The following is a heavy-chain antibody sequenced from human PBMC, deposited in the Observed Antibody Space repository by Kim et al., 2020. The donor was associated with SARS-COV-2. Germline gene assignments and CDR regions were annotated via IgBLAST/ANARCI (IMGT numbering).Heavy chain of an antibody. Sequence: SETLSLTCTVSGGSISSYYWSWIRQPPGKGLEWIGYIYYSGSTNYNPSLKSRVTISVDTSKNQFSLKLSSVTAADTAVYYCARRWNGDTTRYWYFDLWGRGTLVTVSS. V-gene: IGHV4-59*08. CDR1: GGSISSYY. CDR3: ARRWNGDTTRYWYFDL. CDR2: IYYSGST. D-gene: IGHD1-1*01. J-gene: IGHJ2*01.